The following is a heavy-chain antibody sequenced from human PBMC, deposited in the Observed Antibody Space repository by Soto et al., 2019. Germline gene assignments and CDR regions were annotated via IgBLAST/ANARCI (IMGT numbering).Heavy chain of an antibody. D-gene: IGHD6-13*01. J-gene: IGHJ5*02. CDR1: GFTFSSYG. V-gene: IGHV3-33*01. CDR3: ARDWIAAAGTLEYNWFDP. Sequence: GGSLRLSCAASGFTFSSYGMHWVRQAPGKGLEWVAVIWYDGSNKYYADSVKGRFTISRDNSKNTLYLQMNSLRAEDTAVYYCARDWIAAAGTLEYNWFDPWGQGTLVTVSS. CDR2: IWYDGSNK.